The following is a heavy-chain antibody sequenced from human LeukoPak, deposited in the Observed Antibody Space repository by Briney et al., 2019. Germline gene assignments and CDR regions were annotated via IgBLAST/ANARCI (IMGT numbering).Heavy chain of an antibody. D-gene: IGHD3-10*01. V-gene: IGHV4-31*03. Sequence: SETLSLTCTVSGGSISSGGYYWSWIRQHPGKGLEWIGYIYYSGSTYYNPSLKSRVTISVDTSKNQFSLKLSSVTAADTAVYYCARAGKGSGSYWSYWGQGTLVTVSS. J-gene: IGHJ4*02. CDR1: GGSISSGGYY. CDR3: ARAGKGSGSYWSY. CDR2: IYYSGST.